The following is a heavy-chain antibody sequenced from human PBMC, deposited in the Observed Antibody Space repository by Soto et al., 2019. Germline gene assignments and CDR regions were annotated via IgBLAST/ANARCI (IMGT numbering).Heavy chain of an antibody. V-gene: IGHV1-58*01. CDR1: GFNFISSA. Sequence: GASVKVSCKASGFNFISSAVQWVRQARGQRPEWIGWIVVGSGNTKYAQKFQERVTITRDMSTSTAYMELSSLRSEDTAVYYCARAVVVPAAKGASGWFDPWGQGTLVTVSS. CDR3: ARAVVVPAAKGASGWFDP. D-gene: IGHD2-2*01. J-gene: IGHJ5*02. CDR2: IVVGSGNT.